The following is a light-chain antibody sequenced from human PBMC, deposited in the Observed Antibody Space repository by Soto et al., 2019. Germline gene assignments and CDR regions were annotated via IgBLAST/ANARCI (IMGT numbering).Light chain of an antibody. CDR3: QQYTTYVWT. Sequence: DIPMTQSPSTLSAFVGDRVTITCRASQSIGRWLAWYQQKPGKAPKVLIYKASSLQSGVPSRFSGGGSGTEFSLTISSLQPDDFATYYCQQYTTYVWTFGQGTKV. CDR1: QSIGRW. CDR2: KAS. J-gene: IGKJ1*01. V-gene: IGKV1-5*03.